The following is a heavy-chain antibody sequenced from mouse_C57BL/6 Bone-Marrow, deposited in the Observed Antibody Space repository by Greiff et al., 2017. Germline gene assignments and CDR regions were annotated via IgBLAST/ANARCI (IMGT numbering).Heavy chain of an antibody. V-gene: IGHV1-31*01. CDR1: GYSFTGYY. CDR2: IYPYNGVS. CDR3: ARGHYYGSSQGYFDY. J-gene: IGHJ2*01. Sequence: LVESGPELVKPGASVKISCKASGYSFTGYYMHWVKQSHGNILDWIGYIYPYNGVSSYNQKFKGKATLTVDKSSRTAYMELRSLTSEDSAVYYCARGHYYGSSQGYFDYWGQGTTLTVSS. D-gene: IGHD1-1*01.